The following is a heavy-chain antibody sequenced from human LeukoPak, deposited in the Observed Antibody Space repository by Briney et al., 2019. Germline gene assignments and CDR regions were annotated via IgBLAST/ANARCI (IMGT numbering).Heavy chain of an antibody. CDR1: GFTFRNYAM. CDR3: ARGFCGYSHPCYYYYYYMDV. D-gene: IGHD3-22*01. Sequence: PGGSLRLSCAASGFTFRNYAMSWVRQAPGKGLEWIGEVYHSGSTSYNPSLESRVTMSVDKSNNQFSLTLRSVTAADTAVYYCARGFCGYSHPCYYYYYYMDVWGKGTTVTVSS. J-gene: IGHJ6*03. V-gene: IGHV4-4*02. CDR2: VYHSGST.